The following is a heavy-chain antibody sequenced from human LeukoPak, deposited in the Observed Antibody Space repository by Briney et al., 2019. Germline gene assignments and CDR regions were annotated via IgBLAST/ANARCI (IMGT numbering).Heavy chain of an antibody. CDR3: ARDGDYGDYGYYFDY. CDR2: MSYDGNDK. V-gene: IGHV3-30*04. CDR1: GFTFSSYA. D-gene: IGHD4-17*01. Sequence: GGSLRLSCAASGFTFSSYAIHWVRQAPGKGLEWVAIMSYDGNDKYYADSVKGRFTIPRDNSKNSLYLQMTSLRPEDSAVYYCARDGDYGDYGYYFDYWGQGTLVTVSS. J-gene: IGHJ4*02.